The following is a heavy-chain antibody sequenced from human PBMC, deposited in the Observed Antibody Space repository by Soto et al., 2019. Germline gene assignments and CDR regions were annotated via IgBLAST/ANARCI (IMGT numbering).Heavy chain of an antibody. J-gene: IGHJ6*02. CDR1: GFTFRAYW. CDR2: ISRDGTTT. D-gene: IGHD3-3*01. CDR3: AKEVWSGPMDV. V-gene: IGHV3-74*01. Sequence: PGGSLGLSCAASGFTFRAYWMHWVRQTPETGLEWISRISRDGTTTGYAASVKGRFTVSRDNARNTLYLQMNSLRAEDTAVYYCAKEVWSGPMDVWGQGTTVTVSS.